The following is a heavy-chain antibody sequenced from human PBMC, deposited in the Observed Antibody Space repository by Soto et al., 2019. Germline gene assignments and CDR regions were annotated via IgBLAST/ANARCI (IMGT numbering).Heavy chain of an antibody. J-gene: IGHJ6*02. CDR2: ISAYNGNT. Sequence: DSVKVSCKASGYTFTSYGISWVRQAPGQGLEWIGWISAYNGNTNYAQKLQGRVTMTTDTSTSTAYMELRSLRSDDTAVYYCARDVYSSSSLRSWYYYGMDVWGQGTTVTVSS. D-gene: IGHD6-6*01. CDR1: GYTFTSYG. V-gene: IGHV1-18*01. CDR3: ARDVYSSSSLRSWYYYGMDV.